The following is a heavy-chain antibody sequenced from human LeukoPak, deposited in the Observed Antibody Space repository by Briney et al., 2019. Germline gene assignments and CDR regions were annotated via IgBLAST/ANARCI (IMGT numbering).Heavy chain of an antibody. Sequence: PSETLSLTCTVSGGSISSYYWSWIRQPPGKGLEWIGYIYYSGSTNYNPSLKSRVTISVDTSKNQFSLKLSSVTAADTAVYYYARGVAYGREYDYWGQGTLVTVSS. CDR2: IYYSGST. CDR1: GGSISSYY. D-gene: IGHD2-8*01. J-gene: IGHJ4*02. V-gene: IGHV4-59*08. CDR3: ARGVAYGREYDY.